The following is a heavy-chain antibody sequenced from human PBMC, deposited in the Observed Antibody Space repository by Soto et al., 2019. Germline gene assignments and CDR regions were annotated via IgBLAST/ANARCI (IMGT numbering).Heavy chain of an antibody. CDR3: ARNKDDIVVVTPFDP. CDR1: GYTFTSYA. CDR2: INAGNGNT. V-gene: IGHV1-3*01. D-gene: IGHD2-21*02. Sequence: ASVKVSCKASGYTFTSYAMHWVRQAPGQRLEWMGWINAGNGNTKYSQKFQGRVTMTTDTSTSTAYMELRSLRSDDTAVYYCARNKDDIVVVTPFDPWGQGTLVTVS. J-gene: IGHJ5*02.